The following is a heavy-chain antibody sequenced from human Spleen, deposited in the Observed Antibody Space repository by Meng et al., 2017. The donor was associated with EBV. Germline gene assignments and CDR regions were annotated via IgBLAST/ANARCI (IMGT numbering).Heavy chain of an antibody. CDR3: ARGAYDSSGYYDS. V-gene: IGHV4-61*03. J-gene: IGHJ5*02. CDR1: GGSVSIDSYY. Sequence: VQLLQSGPGLVKPPESLSLTCTVSGGSVSIDSYYWTWIRQPPGKGLQWIGYIIYSGSTTYNPSLNSRFTISADTSKNHFSLKLTSVSVADTAVYYCARGAYDSSGYYDSWGQGALVTVSS. D-gene: IGHD3-22*01. CDR2: IIYSGST.